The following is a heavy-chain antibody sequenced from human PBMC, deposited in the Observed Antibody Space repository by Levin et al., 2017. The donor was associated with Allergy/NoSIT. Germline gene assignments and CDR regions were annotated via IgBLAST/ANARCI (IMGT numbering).Heavy chain of an antibody. CDR1: GGSITSGHW. J-gene: IGHJ6*03. CDR2: ILHSGDT. CDR3: ARDRLSKTGVRGRTLTHYYYMDV. D-gene: IGHD3-10*02. V-gene: IGHV4-4*02. Sequence: MSSETLSLTCDVSGGSITSGHWWSWVRQTPGKGLEWIGEILHSGDTTYNPSLTSRVTISIDKSTNQFSLNVTSLTAADTAVYYCARDRLSKTGVRGRTLTHYYYMDVWGRGTTVIVSS.